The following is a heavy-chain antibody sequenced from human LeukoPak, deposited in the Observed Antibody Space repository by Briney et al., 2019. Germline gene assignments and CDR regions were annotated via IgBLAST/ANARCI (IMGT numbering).Heavy chain of an antibody. J-gene: IGHJ3*02. CDR2: ITWDGDST. CDR1: GFTFDDYA. CDR3: ARDSSGYEATGDAFDI. Sequence: GGSLRLSCAASGFTFDDYAMHWVRQAPGKGLEWVSLITWDGDSTYYADSVKGRFTISRDNAKNSLYLQMNSLRAEDTAVYYCARDSSGYEATGDAFDIWGQGTMVTVSS. V-gene: IGHV3-43D*03. D-gene: IGHD5-12*01.